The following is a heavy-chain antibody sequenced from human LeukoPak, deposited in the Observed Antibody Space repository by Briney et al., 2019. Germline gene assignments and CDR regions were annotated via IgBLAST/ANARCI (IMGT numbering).Heavy chain of an antibody. J-gene: IGHJ4*02. Sequence: PSETLSLTCAVYGGSFSGYYWSWIRQPPGKGLEWMGEINHSGSTNYNPSLKSRVTISVGTSQNQFSLKLSSVTAADTAVYYCARGQSGDGYNRKAAYFDYWGQGTLVTVSS. CDR3: ARGQSGDGYNRKAAYFDY. D-gene: IGHD5-24*01. V-gene: IGHV4-34*01. CDR1: GGSFSGYY. CDR2: INHSGST.